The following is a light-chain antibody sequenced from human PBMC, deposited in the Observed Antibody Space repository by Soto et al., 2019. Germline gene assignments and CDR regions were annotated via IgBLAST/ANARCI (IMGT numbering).Light chain of an antibody. V-gene: IGKV3-20*01. CDR1: QSVRSNY. J-gene: IGKJ1*01. CDR3: QQYGSSPWT. CDR2: GAS. Sequence: EIVLTQXPGTLSLSPGERATLSCRASQSVRSNYLAWYRQTPGQAPRLLIYGASNRATGIPDRFSGSGSGTDFTLIISRLEPEDFALYYCQQYGSSPWTFGQGTKVEIK.